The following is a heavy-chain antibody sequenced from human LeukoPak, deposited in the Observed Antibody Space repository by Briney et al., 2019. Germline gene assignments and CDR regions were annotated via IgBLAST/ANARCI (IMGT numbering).Heavy chain of an antibody. CDR3: ARLSTVTTSFDY. J-gene: IGHJ4*02. D-gene: IGHD4-17*01. Sequence: SETLSLTCTVSGGSISSYYWSWIRQPAGKGLEWIGRIYTSGTTCYNPSLKSRVTMSVDTSKNQFSLKLSSVTAADTAVYYCARLSTVTTSFDYWGQGTLVTVSS. CDR1: GGSISSYY. CDR2: IYTSGTT. V-gene: IGHV4-4*07.